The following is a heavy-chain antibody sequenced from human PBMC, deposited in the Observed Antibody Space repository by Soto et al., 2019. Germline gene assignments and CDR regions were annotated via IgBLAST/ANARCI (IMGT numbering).Heavy chain of an antibody. CDR1: GYTFTSYG. J-gene: IGHJ4*02. D-gene: IGHD6-19*01. Sequence: ASVKVSCKASGYTFTSYGISWVRQAPGQGLEWMGWVSAYNGNTNYAQKLQGRVTMTTDTSTSTAYMELRSLRSDDTAVYYCASHSSGWYIDYSGQGTLVTVSS. CDR3: ASHSSGWYIDY. V-gene: IGHV1-18*01. CDR2: VSAYNGNT.